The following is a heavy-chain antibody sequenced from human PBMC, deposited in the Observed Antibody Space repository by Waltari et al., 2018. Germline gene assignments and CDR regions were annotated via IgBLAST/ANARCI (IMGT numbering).Heavy chain of an antibody. J-gene: IGHJ3*02. D-gene: IGHD6-6*01. CDR1: GYTFTGYY. CDR2: INPNSGGT. V-gene: IGHV1-2*02. CDR3: ARGLIAARPDDAFDI. Sequence: QVQLVQSGAEVKKPGASVKVSCKASGYTFTGYYMHAVRQAPGQGLEWMGWINPNSGGTNYAQKFQGRVTMTRDTPISTAYMELSRLRSDDTAVYYCARGLIAARPDDAFDIWGQGTMVTVSS.